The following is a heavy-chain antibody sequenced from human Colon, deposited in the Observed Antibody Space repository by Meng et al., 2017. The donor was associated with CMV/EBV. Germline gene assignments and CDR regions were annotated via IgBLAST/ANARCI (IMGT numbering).Heavy chain of an antibody. Sequence: GGSLRLSCAASGFTVSSNYMSWVRQAPGKGLEWVSVIYSGGSTYYADSVKGRFTISRDNSKNTLYLQMNSLRAEDTAVYYCAKVSAGYDILTGYLYFDYWGQGTLVTVSS. D-gene: IGHD3-9*01. CDR1: GFTVSSNY. CDR3: AKVSAGYDILTGYLYFDY. V-gene: IGHV3-53*01. J-gene: IGHJ4*02. CDR2: IYSGGST.